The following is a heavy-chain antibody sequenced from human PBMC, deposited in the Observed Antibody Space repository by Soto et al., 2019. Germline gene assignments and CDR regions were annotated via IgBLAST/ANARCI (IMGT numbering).Heavy chain of an antibody. Sequence: PSETLSLTCTVSGASVSSGGYYWNWIRQRPGKGLEWIGYIYHSGSTYSNPSLEGRATILVDKSKNQFSLKLTSVTAADTAVYYCERDTTALVSFDSWGQGALVTVSS. CDR2: IYHSGST. J-gene: IGHJ4*02. D-gene: IGHD5-18*01. V-gene: IGHV4-31*03. CDR1: GASVSSGGYY. CDR3: ERDTTALVSFDS.